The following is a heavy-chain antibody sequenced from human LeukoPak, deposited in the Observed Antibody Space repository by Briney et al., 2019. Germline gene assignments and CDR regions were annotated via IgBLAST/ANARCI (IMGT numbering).Heavy chain of an antibody. CDR3: ARGRRYCSGGSCYSGYFQH. J-gene: IGHJ1*01. Sequence: GASVKVSCKASGYTFTGYYMHWVRQAPGQGLEWMGWMNPNSGNTGYAQKFQGRVTMTRNTSISTAYMELSSLRSEDTAVYYCARGRRYCSGGSCYSGYFQHWGQGTLVTVSS. V-gene: IGHV1-8*02. CDR2: MNPNSGNT. D-gene: IGHD2-15*01. CDR1: GYTFTGYY.